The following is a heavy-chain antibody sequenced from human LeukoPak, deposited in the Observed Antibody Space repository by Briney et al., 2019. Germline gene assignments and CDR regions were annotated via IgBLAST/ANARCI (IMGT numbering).Heavy chain of an antibody. V-gene: IGHV4-59*12. Sequence: SETLSLTCTVSGGSISSYYWSWIRQPPGKGLEWIRYIYRSGSTYYNPSLKSRVTISVDRSKNQFSLKLSSVTAADTAVYYCARDSRSEFIFDYWGQGTLVTVSS. J-gene: IGHJ4*02. CDR1: GGSISSYY. CDR3: ARDSRSEFIFDY. CDR2: IYRSGST.